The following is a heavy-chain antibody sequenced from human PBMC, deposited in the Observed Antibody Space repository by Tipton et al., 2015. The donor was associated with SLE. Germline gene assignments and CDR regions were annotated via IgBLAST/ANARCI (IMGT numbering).Heavy chain of an antibody. V-gene: IGHV4-31*03. Sequence: TLSLTCTVSGGSISSGGYYWSWIRQHPGKGLEWIGNIYYSGSTYYNPSLKSRVTISVDTSKNQFSLKLSSVTAADTAVYYCAREAYYDFWSGYSPRVWYFDLWGRGTLVTVSS. CDR3: AREAYYDFWSGYSPRVWYFDL. CDR1: GGSISSGGYY. CDR2: IYYSGST. D-gene: IGHD3-3*01. J-gene: IGHJ2*01.